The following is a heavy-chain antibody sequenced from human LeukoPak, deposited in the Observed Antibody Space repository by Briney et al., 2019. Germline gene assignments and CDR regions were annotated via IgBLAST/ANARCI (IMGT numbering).Heavy chain of an antibody. V-gene: IGHV3-53*05. CDR2: IYSGGST. Sequence: PGGSLRLSCAASGFTVSSNYMSWVRQAPGKGLEWVSVIYSGGSTYYADSVKGRFTISRDNSKNTLYLQMNSLRAEDTAVYYCAYNDCSGGSCYSVGAFDYWGQGTLVTVSS. D-gene: IGHD2-15*01. CDR1: GFTVSSNY. CDR3: AYNDCSGGSCYSVGAFDY. J-gene: IGHJ4*02.